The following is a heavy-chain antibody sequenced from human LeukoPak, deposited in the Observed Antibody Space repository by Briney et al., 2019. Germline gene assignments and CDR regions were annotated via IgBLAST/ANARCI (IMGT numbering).Heavy chain of an antibody. CDR1: GYTFTGYY. CDR3: ASALAAAGEAFDY. Sequence: ASVKVSCKASGYTFTGYYMHWVRQAPGQGLEWMGWINPNSGGTNYAQKFQGRVTMTRDTSISTAYMELSRRRSDDTAVYYCASALAAAGEAFDYWGQGTLVTVSS. CDR2: INPNSGGT. D-gene: IGHD6-13*01. V-gene: IGHV1-2*02. J-gene: IGHJ4*02.